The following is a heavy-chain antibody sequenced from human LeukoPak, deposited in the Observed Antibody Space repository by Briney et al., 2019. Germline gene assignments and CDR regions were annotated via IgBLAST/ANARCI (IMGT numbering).Heavy chain of an antibody. D-gene: IGHD3-10*01. Sequence: SETLSLTCSVSGGSISSYSHYWGWIRQSPGKGLEWIGSIYYSGSTNYNPSLKSRVTISVDTSKNQFSLKLSSVTAADTAVYYCAGEGSAASFDYWGQGTLVTVSS. CDR3: AGEGSAASFDY. CDR1: GGSISSYSHY. J-gene: IGHJ4*02. CDR2: IYYSGST. V-gene: IGHV4-39*07.